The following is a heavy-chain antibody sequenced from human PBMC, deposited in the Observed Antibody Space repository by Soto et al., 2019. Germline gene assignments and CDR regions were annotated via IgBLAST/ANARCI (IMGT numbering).Heavy chain of an antibody. CDR3: ARQGYGPQDGLVDA. Sequence: QVQLQQSGPGLVKPSETLSLTCTVSGGSIINYYCSWFRQSPGKGLEWIGYINHDGYSAYNPSLKRRITMSADTSKTQSSLMLDSVTSTDTAVYDCARQGYGPQDGLVDAWGQGKTVSASS. D-gene: IGHD1-1*01. J-gene: IGHJ6*02. V-gene: IGHV4-59*08. CDR2: INHDGYS. CDR1: GGSIINYY.